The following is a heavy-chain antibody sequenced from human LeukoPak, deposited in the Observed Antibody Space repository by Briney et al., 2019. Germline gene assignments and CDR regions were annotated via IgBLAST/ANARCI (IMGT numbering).Heavy chain of an antibody. CDR1: GVSISSYY. CDR3: ARLYCSSTSCPG. J-gene: IGHJ1*01. D-gene: IGHD2-2*01. V-gene: IGHV4-59*08. Sequence: SETLSLTCTVSGVSISSYYWSWIRQPPGKGLEWIGYIYYSGSTNYNPSLKSRVTISVDTSKNQFSLKLSSVTAADTAVYYCARLYCSSTSCPGWGQGTLVTVSS. CDR2: IYYSGST.